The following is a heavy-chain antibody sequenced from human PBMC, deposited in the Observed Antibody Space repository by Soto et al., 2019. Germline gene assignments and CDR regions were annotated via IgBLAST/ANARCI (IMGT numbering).Heavy chain of an antibody. V-gene: IGHV1-69*13. CDR2: IIPIFGTA. J-gene: IGHJ6*02. CDR3: ARDSYDSSGSGYYGMDV. Sequence: SVKVSCKASGGTFSSYAISWVRQAPGQGLEWMGGIIPIFGTANYAQKLQGRVTITADESTSTAYMELSSLRSEDTAVYYCARDSYDSSGSGYYGMDVWGQGTTVTVSS. D-gene: IGHD3-22*01. CDR1: GGTFSSYA.